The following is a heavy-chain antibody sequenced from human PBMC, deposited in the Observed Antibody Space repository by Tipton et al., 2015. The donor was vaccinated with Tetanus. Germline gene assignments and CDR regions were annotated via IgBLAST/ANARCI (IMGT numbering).Heavy chain of an antibody. V-gene: IGHV4-61*08. CDR3: AREVPAAGHFDS. CDR2: VYYNGNT. Sequence: SCTVSGGSVRSGDYSWNWIRQPPGKGLEWIGYVYYNGNTHYNPALKSRVTISVDTSKNQFSLKLSSVTAADTAIYYCAREVPAAGHFDSWGQGTLVTVSS. D-gene: IGHD2-2*01. J-gene: IGHJ4*02. CDR1: GGSVRSGDYS.